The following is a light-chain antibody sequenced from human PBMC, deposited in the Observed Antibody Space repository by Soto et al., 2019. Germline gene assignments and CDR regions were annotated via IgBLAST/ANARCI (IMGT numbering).Light chain of an antibody. CDR2: AAS. CDR1: QSISNY. Sequence: DIQMTQSPSSLSASVGDRVTITCRAGQSISNYLNWYQQTPGKAPKLLMYAASTLQSGVPSRFSGSGSGTHFTLTISSLQPEDFATYYCQQSYSIPYTFGQGTKLEIK. CDR3: QQSYSIPYT. J-gene: IGKJ2*01. V-gene: IGKV1-39*01.